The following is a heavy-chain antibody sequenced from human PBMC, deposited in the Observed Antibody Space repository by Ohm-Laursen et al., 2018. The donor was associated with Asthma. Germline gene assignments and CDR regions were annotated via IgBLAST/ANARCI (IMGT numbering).Heavy chain of an antibody. J-gene: IGHJ5*01. V-gene: IGHV1-69*13. Sequence: SVKVSCKSSGGTFSNYVIGWVRQAPGQGLEWMGGINSVFGTTDYGQEFRGRVTITADESTATVYMELSSLRSDDTALYYCGRKRGSCITSTCYWLDFWGQGTLVTVSS. CDR1: GGTFSNYV. D-gene: IGHD3-10*01. CDR3: GRKRGSCITSTCYWLDF. CDR2: INSVFGTT.